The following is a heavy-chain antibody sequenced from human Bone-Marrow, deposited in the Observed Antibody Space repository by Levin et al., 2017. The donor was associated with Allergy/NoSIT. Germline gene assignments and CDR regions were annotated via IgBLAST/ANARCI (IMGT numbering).Heavy chain of an antibody. Sequence: GGSLRLSCAASGFSISTSSMNWVRQAPGRGLEWVSLIYNDGGTYYTDSVKGRFTISRDNSKNTLYLELNSLRAEDTALYYCVRGFCSGGTCYPYYFDFWGQGTLVTVSS. J-gene: IGHJ4*02. CDR3: VRGFCSGGTCYPYYFDF. D-gene: IGHD2-15*01. CDR1: GFSISTSS. V-gene: IGHV3-53*01. CDR2: IYNDGGT.